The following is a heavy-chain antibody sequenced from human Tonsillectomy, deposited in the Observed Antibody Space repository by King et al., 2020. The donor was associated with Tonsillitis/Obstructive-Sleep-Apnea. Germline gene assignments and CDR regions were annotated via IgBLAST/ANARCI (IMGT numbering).Heavy chain of an antibody. CDR2: ISYDGSNK. V-gene: IGHV3-30*04. CDR1: GFTFSSYA. D-gene: IGHD4-23*01. J-gene: IGHJ4*02. CDR3: ARDPYGGWFDY. Sequence: VQLVESGGGVVQPGRSLRLSCAASGFTFSSYAMHWVRQAPGKGLEWVAVISYDGSNKYYADSVKGRFTISRDNSKNTLYLQMNSLRAEDRTVYYCARDPYGGWFDYWGQGTLVTVSS.